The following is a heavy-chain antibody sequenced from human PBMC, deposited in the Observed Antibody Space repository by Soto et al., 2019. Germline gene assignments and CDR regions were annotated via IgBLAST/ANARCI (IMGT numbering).Heavy chain of an antibody. J-gene: IGHJ3*01. D-gene: IGHD5-12*01. CDR1: HYTFSNNN. CDR2: LNPNVYKT. Sequence: ASVKDSCKATHYTFSNNNETRERQAIGQGRERMGWLNPNVYKTRSAQKFQGRVTVSRNSSWPTAYLEVIGLRSDDVAVYYCARRIKGLPPSAFEVWGQGTRVT. V-gene: IGHV1-8*01. CDR3: ARRIKGLPPSAFEV.